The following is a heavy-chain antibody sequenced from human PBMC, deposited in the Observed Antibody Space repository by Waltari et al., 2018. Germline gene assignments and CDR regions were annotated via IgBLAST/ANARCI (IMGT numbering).Heavy chain of an antibody. CDR1: GYTFTSYY. J-gene: IGHJ6*02. CDR2: INPSGGST. D-gene: IGHD3-10*01. Sequence: QVQLVQSGAEVKKPGASVKVSCKASGYTFTSYYIHWVRQAPGQGLEWMGIINPSGGSTSYAQKFQGRVTMTRDTSTSTVYMDLSSLRSEDTAVYYCARDSRGAYYYYYGMDVWGQGTTVTVSS. CDR3: ARDSRGAYYYYYGMDV. V-gene: IGHV1-46*01.